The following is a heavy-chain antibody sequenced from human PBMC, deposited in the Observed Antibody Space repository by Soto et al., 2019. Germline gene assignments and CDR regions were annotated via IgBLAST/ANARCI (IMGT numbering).Heavy chain of an antibody. D-gene: IGHD6-6*01. CDR2: IYHSGST. J-gene: IGHJ4*02. Sequence: SETLSLTCAVSGGSISSSNWWSWVRQPPGKGLEWIGEIYHSGSTNYNPSLKSRVTISVDKSKNQFSLKLSSVTAADTAVYYCARARQQLVRGYFDYWGQGTLVTVSS. CDR3: ARARQQLVRGYFDY. V-gene: IGHV4-4*02. CDR1: GGSISSSNW.